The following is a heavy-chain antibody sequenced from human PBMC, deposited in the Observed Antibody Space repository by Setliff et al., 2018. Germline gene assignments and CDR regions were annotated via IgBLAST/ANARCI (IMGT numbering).Heavy chain of an antibody. CDR3: ARLPNYVWGSPVDY. D-gene: IGHD3-16*01. Sequence: PSETLSLTCTVSGASISSGTYYWAWIRQPPGKGLEWIGRIHYRGDTYYNASLKGRLTISVDTAQNQFSLTLSSVTAADTAVYYCARLPNYVWGSPVDYWGQGALVTVSS. V-gene: IGHV4-39*01. J-gene: IGHJ4*02. CDR2: IHYRGDT. CDR1: GASISSGTYY.